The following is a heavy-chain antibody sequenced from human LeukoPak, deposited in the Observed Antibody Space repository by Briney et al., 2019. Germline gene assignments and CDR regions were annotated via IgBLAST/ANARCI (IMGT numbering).Heavy chain of an antibody. Sequence: ASVKVSCKASGYTFTSYAMHWVRQARGQRLEWMGWINAGNGNTKNSQKFQGRVTITRDTSASTAYMELSSLRSEDTAVYYCARDLGHYYGSGSHPMDYWGQGTLVTVSS. CDR2: INAGNGNT. D-gene: IGHD3-10*01. CDR1: GYTFTSYA. J-gene: IGHJ4*02. CDR3: ARDLGHYYGSGSHPMDY. V-gene: IGHV1-3*01.